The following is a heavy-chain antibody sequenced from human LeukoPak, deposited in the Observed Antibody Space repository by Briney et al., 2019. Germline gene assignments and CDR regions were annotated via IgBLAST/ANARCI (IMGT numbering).Heavy chain of an antibody. D-gene: IGHD3-22*01. J-gene: IGHJ5*02. CDR3: ASDGTGAGYYYDSSGYSS. CDR1: GGSFSGYY. CDR2: INHSGST. Sequence: SETLSLTCAVNGGSFSGYYWSWIRQPPGKGLEWIGEINHSGSTNYNPSLKSRVTISVDTSKSQFSLKLSSVTAADTAVYYCASDGTGAGYYYDSSGYSSWGQGTLVTVSS. V-gene: IGHV4-34*01.